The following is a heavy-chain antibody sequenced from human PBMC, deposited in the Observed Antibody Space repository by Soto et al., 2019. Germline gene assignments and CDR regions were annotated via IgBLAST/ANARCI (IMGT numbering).Heavy chain of an antibody. CDR2: ISSSSSYT. CDR3: ARELSWRRDY. V-gene: IGHV3-11*05. J-gene: IGHJ4*02. Sequence: QVQLVESGGGLVKPGGSLRLSCAASGFTFSDYYMSWIRQATGKGLEWVSYISSSSSYTNYADSVNGRFTISRDNSENSLYLQMNSLRAEAAAVDYCARELSWRRDYWGQGTLVTVAS. CDR1: GFTFSDYY. D-gene: IGHD3-3*01.